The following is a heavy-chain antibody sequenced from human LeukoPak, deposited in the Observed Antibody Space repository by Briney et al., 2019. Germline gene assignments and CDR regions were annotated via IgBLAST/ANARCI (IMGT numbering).Heavy chain of an antibody. V-gene: IGHV1-18*01. CDR1: GYTFTISG. Sequence: GASVKVSCKASGYTFTISGISWARQAPGQGLEWMGWISPYNGDANYAQNFQGRVTMTTDTSTSTAYMELRNLRFDDTAVYYCATAHSSGWYGVLDYWGQGTLVTVSS. J-gene: IGHJ4*02. CDR3: ATAHSSGWYGVLDY. D-gene: IGHD6-19*01. CDR2: ISPYNGDA.